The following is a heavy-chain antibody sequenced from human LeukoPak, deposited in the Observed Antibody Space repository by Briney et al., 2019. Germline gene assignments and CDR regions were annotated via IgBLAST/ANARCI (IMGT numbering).Heavy chain of an antibody. V-gene: IGHV3-30*03. CDR3: ARGRYGDYLSDY. J-gene: IGHJ4*02. D-gene: IGHD4-17*01. CDR1: GFTFSSYG. Sequence: PGGSLRLSCAASGFTFSSYGMHWVRQAPGKGLEWVAVISYDGSNKYYADSVKGRFTISRDNSKNTLYLQMNSLRAEDTAVYYCARGRYGDYLSDYWGQGTLVTVSS. CDR2: ISYDGSNK.